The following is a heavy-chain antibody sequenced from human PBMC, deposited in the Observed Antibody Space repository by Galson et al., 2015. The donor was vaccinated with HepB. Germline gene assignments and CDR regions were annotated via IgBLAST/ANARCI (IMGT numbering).Heavy chain of an antibody. CDR3: ARGRRSSTWYVMGNYFDP. CDR1: GYTFTNYN. D-gene: IGHD6-13*01. Sequence: SVKVSCKASGYTFTNYNIDWVRQATGQGLEWMGWMNPNSGNTGYAQKFQGRVTMTRNTSISTAYMELSSLRSEDTAVYFCARGRRSSTWYVMGNYFDPWGQGTLVTVSS. CDR2: MNPNSGNT. J-gene: IGHJ5*02. V-gene: IGHV1-8*01.